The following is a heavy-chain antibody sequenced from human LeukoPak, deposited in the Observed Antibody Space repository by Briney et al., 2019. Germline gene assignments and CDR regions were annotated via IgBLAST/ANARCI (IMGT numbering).Heavy chain of an antibody. Sequence: SETLSLTCTVSGGSISSGGYYWSWIRQHPGKGLEWIGYIYYSGSTYYNPSLKSRVTISVDTSKNQFSLKLSSVTAADTAVYYCARVKYYYGSGSYYNFDYWGQGTLVTVSS. D-gene: IGHD3-10*01. CDR3: ARVKYYYGSGSYYNFDY. CDR1: GGSISSGGYY. J-gene: IGHJ4*02. CDR2: IYYSGST. V-gene: IGHV4-31*03.